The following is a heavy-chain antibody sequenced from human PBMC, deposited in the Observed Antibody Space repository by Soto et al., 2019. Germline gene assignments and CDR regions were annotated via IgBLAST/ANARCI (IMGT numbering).Heavy chain of an antibody. CDR1: GYTFTSYA. J-gene: IGHJ6*03. Sequence: ASVKVSCKASGYTFTSYAMHWVRQAPGQRLEWMGWINAGNGNTKYSQKFQGRVTITRDTSASTAYMELSSLRSEDTAVYYCARVATAYYYYYMDVWGKGTTVTVSS. CDR2: INAGNGNT. CDR3: ARVATAYYYYYMDV. V-gene: IGHV1-3*01. D-gene: IGHD5-12*01.